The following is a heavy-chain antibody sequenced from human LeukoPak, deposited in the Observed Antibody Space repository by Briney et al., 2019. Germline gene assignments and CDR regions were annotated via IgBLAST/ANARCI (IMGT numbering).Heavy chain of an antibody. CDR2: INPNGGST. V-gene: IGHV1-46*01. CDR1: GNTLTRYF. D-gene: IGHD2-21*02. Sequence: GASVKVSCKASGNTLTRYFIHWVRQAPGQGLEWMGIINPNGGSTSYPQKFQGRVTMTRDTSTNTVYMELSSLKSEDTAVYYCATGAYCGGDCYSYFQHWGQGTLVTVSS. J-gene: IGHJ1*01. CDR3: ATGAYCGGDCYSYFQH.